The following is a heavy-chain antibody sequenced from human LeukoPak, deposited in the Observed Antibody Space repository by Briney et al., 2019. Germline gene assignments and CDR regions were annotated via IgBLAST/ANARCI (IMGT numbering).Heavy chain of an antibody. V-gene: IGHV4-34*01. J-gene: IGHJ4*02. CDR1: GGSFSGYY. Sequence: PSETLSLTCAVYGGSFSGYYWSWIRQPPGKGLEWIGEIDHSGSTNYNPSLKSRVTISVDTSKNQFSLKLSSVTAADTAVYYCAGGSVVVVPAARTFDYWGQGTLVTVSS. D-gene: IGHD2-2*01. CDR3: AGGSVVVVPAARTFDY. CDR2: IDHSGST.